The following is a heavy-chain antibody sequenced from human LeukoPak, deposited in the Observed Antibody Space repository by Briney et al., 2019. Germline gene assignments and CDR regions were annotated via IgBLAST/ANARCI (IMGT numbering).Heavy chain of an antibody. J-gene: IGHJ4*02. CDR3: ASGLVVVPAAIGSVDY. D-gene: IGHD2-2*02. V-gene: IGHV4-59*08. Sequence: SSETLSLTCTVSGGSISSYYWSWIRQPPGKGLEWIGYIYYSGSTNYNPSLKSRVTISVDTSKNQFSLKLSSVTAADTAVYYCASGLVVVPAAIGSVDYWGQGTLVTVSS. CDR1: GGSISSYY. CDR2: IYYSGST.